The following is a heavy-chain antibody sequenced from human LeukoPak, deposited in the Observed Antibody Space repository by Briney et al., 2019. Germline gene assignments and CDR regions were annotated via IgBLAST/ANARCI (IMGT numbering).Heavy chain of an antibody. CDR3: ARGSGWLAY. D-gene: IGHD6-19*01. V-gene: IGHV4-59*08. J-gene: IGHJ4*02. CDR2: ISYSGDT. Sequence: SETLSLTCTVSGASISSSYWTWIRQPPGKGLEWIAHISYSGDTNYNPALKSRVTISLDTSTNQFSLKLSSVTAADTAVYCCARGSGWLAYWGQGILVTVSS. CDR1: GASISSSY.